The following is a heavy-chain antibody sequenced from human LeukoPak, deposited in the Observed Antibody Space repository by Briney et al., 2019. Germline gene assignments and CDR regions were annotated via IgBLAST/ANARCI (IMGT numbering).Heavy chain of an antibody. Sequence: SETLSLTCTVSGGSISSYYWSWIRQPPGKGLEWIGYIYYSGSTNYNPSLKSRVTMSVDTSKNQFSLKLSSVTAADTAVYYCARGGDDFWSGYAIDWGQGTLVTVSS. J-gene: IGHJ4*02. V-gene: IGHV4-59*12. CDR2: IYYSGST. D-gene: IGHD3-3*01. CDR1: GGSISSYY. CDR3: ARGGDDFWSGYAID.